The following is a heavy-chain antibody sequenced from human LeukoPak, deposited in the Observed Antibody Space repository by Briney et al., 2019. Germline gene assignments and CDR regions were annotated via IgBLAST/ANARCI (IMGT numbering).Heavy chain of an antibody. CDR3: TRDLLGFATTPLSD. CDR1: GYTFTNYY. CDR2: INPNRGDT. J-gene: IGHJ4*02. D-gene: IGHD4-17*01. V-gene: IGHV1-2*06. Sequence: GASVRVSCKASGYTFTNYYMHWVRQAPGHGLEWMGRINPNRGDTNYAQKFQGRVTMTRDTSISTAFMELTRLTSDDTAVYYCTRDLLGFATTPLSDWGQGTLVTVSS.